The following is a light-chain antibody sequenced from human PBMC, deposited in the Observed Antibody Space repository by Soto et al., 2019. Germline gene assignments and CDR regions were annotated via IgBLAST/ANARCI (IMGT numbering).Light chain of an antibody. CDR2: LNSDGSH. V-gene: IGLV4-69*01. Sequence: QPVLTQSTSASASMGASVKLTCTLSSGHSSYAIAWHQQQPEKGPRYLMKLNSDGSHSKGDGIPDRFSGSSSGAERYLTISSLQSEDEADYYCQTWGTGIQVFGGGTKLTV. CDR3: QTWGTGIQV. J-gene: IGLJ2*01. CDR1: SGHSSYA.